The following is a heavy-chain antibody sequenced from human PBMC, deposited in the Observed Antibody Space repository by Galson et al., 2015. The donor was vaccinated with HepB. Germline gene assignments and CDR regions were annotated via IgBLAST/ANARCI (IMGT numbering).Heavy chain of an antibody. CDR3: ARGDVGYYYGMDV. Sequence: SLRLSCAASGFTVSSNYMSWVRQAPGKGLEWVSVIYSGGSTYYADSVKGRFTISRDNSKNTLYLQMNSLRAEDTAVYYCARGDVGYYYGMDVWGQGTTVTVSS. J-gene: IGHJ6*02. CDR2: IYSGGST. V-gene: IGHV3-53*01. CDR1: GFTVSSNY.